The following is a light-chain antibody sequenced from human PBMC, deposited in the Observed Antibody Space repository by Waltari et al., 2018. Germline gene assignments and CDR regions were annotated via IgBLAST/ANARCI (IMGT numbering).Light chain of an antibody. CDR3: QTGGHGTWV. CDR1: SGHSRNI. J-gene: IGLJ3*02. CDR2: VNSDGSH. Sequence: QLVLTQSPSASASLGASVKLTCTLSSGHSRNIIAWLQKQPEQGPRSLMKVNSDGSHTKGDEIPDRFSGSSSGAERYLTISSLQSEDEADYYCQTGGHGTWVFGGGTKLTVL. V-gene: IGLV4-69*01.